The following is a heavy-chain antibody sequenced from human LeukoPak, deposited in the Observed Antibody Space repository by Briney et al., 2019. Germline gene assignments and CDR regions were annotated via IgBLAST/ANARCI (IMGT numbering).Heavy chain of an antibody. CDR1: GGSFSGYY. V-gene: IGHV4-59*01. CDR3: AREGYDSSGYYRRDDAFDI. Sequence: PSETLSLTCAVYGGSFSGYYWSWIRQPPGKGLEWIGYIYYSGSTNYNPSLKSRVTISVDTSKNQFSLKLSSVTAADTAVYYCAREGYDSSGYYRRDDAFDIWGQGTMVTVSS. CDR2: IYYSGST. J-gene: IGHJ3*02. D-gene: IGHD3-22*01.